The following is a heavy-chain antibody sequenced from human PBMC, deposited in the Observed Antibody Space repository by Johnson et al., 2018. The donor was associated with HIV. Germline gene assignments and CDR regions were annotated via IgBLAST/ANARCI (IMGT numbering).Heavy chain of an antibody. V-gene: IGHV3-33*06. CDR1: GFTFSSYG. Sequence: QVQLVESGGGVVQPGRSLRLSCAASGFTFSSYGMHWVRQAPGKGLEWVAVIWYDGSNKYYADSVKGRFTISRDNSKNTLYLQMNSLRAEDTAVYYCAKVSQQHLGAFDIWGQGTMVTVSS. CDR3: AKVSQQHLGAFDI. J-gene: IGHJ3*02. CDR2: IWYDGSNK. D-gene: IGHD2-21*01.